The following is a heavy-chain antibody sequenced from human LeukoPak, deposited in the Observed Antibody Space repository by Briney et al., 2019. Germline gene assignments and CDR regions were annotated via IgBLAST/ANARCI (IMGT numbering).Heavy chain of an antibody. CDR3: ARDRYGDYGEYFQH. CDR1: GFTVSSNY. CDR2: IYNGGST. Sequence: GGSLRLSCAASGFTVSSNYMSWVRQAPGKGLEWVSVIYNGGSTYYADSVKGRFTISRDNSKNTLYLQMNSLRAEDTAVYYCARDRYGDYGEYFQHWGQGTLVTVSS. D-gene: IGHD4-17*01. V-gene: IGHV3-53*01. J-gene: IGHJ1*01.